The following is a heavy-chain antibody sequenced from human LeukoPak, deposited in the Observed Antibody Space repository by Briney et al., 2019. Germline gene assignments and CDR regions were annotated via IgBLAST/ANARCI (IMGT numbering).Heavy chain of an antibody. CDR3: AKAGHYYDSSGYYYLEPFDY. CDR2: ISWNSGSI. J-gene: IGHJ4*02. D-gene: IGHD3-22*01. CDR1: GFTFDDYA. V-gene: IGHV3-9*01. Sequence: GGSLRLSCAASGFTFDDYAMHWVRQAPGKGLEWVSGISWNSGSIGYADSVKGRFTIYRDNAKNSLYLQMNSLRAEDTALYYCAKAGHYYDSSGYYYLEPFDYWGQGTLVTVSS.